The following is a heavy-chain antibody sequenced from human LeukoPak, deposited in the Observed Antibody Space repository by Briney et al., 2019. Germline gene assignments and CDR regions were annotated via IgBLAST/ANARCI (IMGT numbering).Heavy chain of an antibody. CDR2: IYYSGST. D-gene: IGHD2-15*01. CDR3: AREGNYCSGGSCYPGWFDP. Sequence: SETLSLTCTVSGGSISSGGYYWSWIRRHRGKGLEWIGYIYYSGSTYYNPSLKSRVTISVDTSKNQFSLKLSSVTAADTAVYYCAREGNYCSGGSCYPGWFDPWGQGTLVTVSS. V-gene: IGHV4-31*03. CDR1: GGSISSGGYY. J-gene: IGHJ5*02.